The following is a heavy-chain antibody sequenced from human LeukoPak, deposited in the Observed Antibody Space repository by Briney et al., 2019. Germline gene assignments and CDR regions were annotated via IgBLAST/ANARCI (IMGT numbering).Heavy chain of an antibody. V-gene: IGHV3-66*02. CDR3: ARGGSSHWSFDY. J-gene: IGHJ4*02. D-gene: IGHD3-3*01. CDR1: GFSVSGKY. Sequence: PGGSLRLSCAASGFSVSGKYMNWVRQAAGQGLEWVSVIYIAGDTYYADSVKGRFTISRDNSKNTLYLQINSLRAEDTAVYYCARGGSSHWSFDYWGRGPLVPVSS. CDR2: IYIAGDT.